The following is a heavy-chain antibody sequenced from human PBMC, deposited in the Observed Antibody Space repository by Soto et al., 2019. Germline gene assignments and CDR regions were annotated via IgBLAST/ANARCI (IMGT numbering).Heavy chain of an antibody. J-gene: IGHJ4*02. CDR2: LNTDASIT. Sequence: GGSLRLSCAASGFTFSTYWMHWVRQAPGKGLVWVSRLNTDASITTYADFVKGRFTISRDNAKNTLYLQMNSLRAEDTAVYYCARDKVQEKGSLDFWGQGTLVTVSS. CDR3: ARDKVQEKGSLDF. V-gene: IGHV3-74*01. CDR1: GFTFSTYW.